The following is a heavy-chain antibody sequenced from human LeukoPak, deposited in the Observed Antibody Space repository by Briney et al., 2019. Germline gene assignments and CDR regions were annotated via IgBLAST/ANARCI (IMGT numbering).Heavy chain of an antibody. CDR3: ARDKDFWSGMREYYYYMDV. D-gene: IGHD3-3*01. V-gene: IGHV4-61*02. Sequence: SQTLSLTCTVSGGSISSGSYYWSWIRQPAGKGLEWIGRIYTSGSTNYNPSLKSRVTISVDTSKNQFSLKLSSVTAADTAVYYCARDKDFWSGMREYYYYMDVWGKGTTVTVSS. CDR2: IYTSGST. J-gene: IGHJ6*03. CDR1: GGSISSGSYY.